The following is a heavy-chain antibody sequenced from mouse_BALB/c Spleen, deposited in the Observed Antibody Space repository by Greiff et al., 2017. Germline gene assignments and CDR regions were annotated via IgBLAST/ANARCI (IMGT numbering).Heavy chain of an antibody. D-gene: IGHD2-2*01. CDR3: ARYGHDAAY. V-gene: IGHV1-69*02. J-gene: IGHJ3*01. CDR2: IDPSDSYT. Sequence: VQLQQPGAELVKPGASVKLSCKASGYTFTSYWMHWVKQRPGQGLEWIGEIDPSDSYTNYNQKFKGKATLTVDKSSSTAYMQLSSLTSEDSAVYYCARYGHDAAYWGQGTLVTVSA. CDR1: GYTFTSYW.